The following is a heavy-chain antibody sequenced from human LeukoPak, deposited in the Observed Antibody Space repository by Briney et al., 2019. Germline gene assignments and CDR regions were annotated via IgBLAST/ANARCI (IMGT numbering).Heavy chain of an antibody. CDR3: ARHSQLGYCSSSSCSALYYYYMDV. CDR1: GYSISSGYY. CDR2: IYHSGST. D-gene: IGHD2-2*01. V-gene: IGHV4-38-2*02. J-gene: IGHJ6*03. Sequence: ETLSLTCTVSGYSISSGYYWGWIRQPPGKGLEWIGSIYHSGSTNYNPSLKSRVTISVDTSKNQFSLKLSSVTAADTAVYYCARHSQLGYCSSSSCSALYYYYMDVWGKGTTVTVSS.